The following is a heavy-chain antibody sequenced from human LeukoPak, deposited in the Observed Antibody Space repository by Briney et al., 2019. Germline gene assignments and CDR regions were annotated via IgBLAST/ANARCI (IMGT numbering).Heavy chain of an antibody. CDR2: INHSGST. Sequence: SETLSLTCAVYGGSFSGYYWSWIRQPPGKGLEWIGEINHSGSTNYNPSLKSRVTISVDTSKNQFSLKLSSVTAADTAVYYCARVHMVADGPYFDYWGQGTLVTVSS. V-gene: IGHV4-34*01. J-gene: IGHJ4*02. CDR1: GGSFSGYY. D-gene: IGHD2-21*01. CDR3: ARVHMVADGPYFDY.